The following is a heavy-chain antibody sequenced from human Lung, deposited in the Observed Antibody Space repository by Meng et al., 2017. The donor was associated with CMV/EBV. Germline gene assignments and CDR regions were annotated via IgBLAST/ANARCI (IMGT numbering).Heavy chain of an antibody. D-gene: IGHD4-17*01. CDR2: IYFSGST. Sequence: GQLQGPVPGRVRPSQPLSLTCTVSGGSLSSGGFYWSWIRQHPGKGLGWIGYIYFSGSTYYNPSLRSGVAISIDTSKNQFSQKLTSVTAADTAVYFCARTNYGDYNWFDPWGQGTLVTVSS. CDR1: GGSLSSGGFY. J-gene: IGHJ5*02. CDR3: ARTNYGDYNWFDP. V-gene: IGHV4-31*03.